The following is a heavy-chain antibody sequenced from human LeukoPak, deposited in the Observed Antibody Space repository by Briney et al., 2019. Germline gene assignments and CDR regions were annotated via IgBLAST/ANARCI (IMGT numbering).Heavy chain of an antibody. D-gene: IGHD3-3*01. CDR3: ARAGYTYNTLYY. J-gene: IGHJ4*02. CDR2: INQDGSEK. CDR1: GFTFNNFW. V-gene: IGHV3-7*01. Sequence: QPGGSRRLSCAASGFTFNNFWMTWVRQTPGKGLEWVATINQDGSEKYSVDSVKGRFTISRDNAKNSLYLQMDSLRAEDTAVYYCARAGYTYNTLYYWGQGTLVTVSS.